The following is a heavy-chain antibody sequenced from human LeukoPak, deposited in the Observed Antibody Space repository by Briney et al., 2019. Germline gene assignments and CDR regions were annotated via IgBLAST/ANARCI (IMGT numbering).Heavy chain of an antibody. CDR2: ISGSSVTT. D-gene: IGHD3-22*01. CDR1: GITFSSYA. J-gene: IGHJ4*02. V-gene: IGHV3-23*01. CDR3: AKDVDRVQSYYFDY. Sequence: GGSLRLSCTASGITFSSYAMNWVRQAPGKGLEWVSGISGSSVTTNYADSVKGRFTISRDNSENTLYLQMSSLRSEDTAIYYCAKDVDRVQSYYFDYWGQGTLVTVSS.